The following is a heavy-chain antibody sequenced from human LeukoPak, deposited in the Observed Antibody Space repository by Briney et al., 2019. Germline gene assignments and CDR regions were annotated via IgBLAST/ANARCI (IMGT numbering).Heavy chain of an antibody. D-gene: IGHD3-10*01. J-gene: IGHJ6*03. CDR3: ARGVLGFGERHHMDV. CDR1: GFTFSSYE. V-gene: IGHV3-48*03. Sequence: GGSLRLSRAASGFTFSSYEMTWVRQAPGKGLEWVSYMSSNGRTIYYADSMKGRFTISRDNAKNSLYLQMSSLRAEDTAVYYCARGVLGFGERHHMDVWGKGTTVTVSS. CDR2: MSSNGRTI.